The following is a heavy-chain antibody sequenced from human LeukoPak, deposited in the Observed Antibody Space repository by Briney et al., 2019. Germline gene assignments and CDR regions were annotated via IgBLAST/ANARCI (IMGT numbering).Heavy chain of an antibody. J-gene: IGHJ5*02. CDR1: GASISGSGYY. CDR2: IYYSGST. V-gene: IGHV4-39*01. Sequence: PSETLSLTCTVSGASISGSGYYWGWIRQPPGKGLEWIGSIYYSGSTYYNPSLKSRVTISVDTSKNQFSLKLRSVTAADTAVYYCARRPRAGWFDPWGQGTLVTVSS. CDR3: ARRPRAGWFDP.